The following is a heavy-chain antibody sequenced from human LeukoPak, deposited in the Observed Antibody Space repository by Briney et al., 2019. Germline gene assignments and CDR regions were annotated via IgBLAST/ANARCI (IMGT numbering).Heavy chain of an antibody. CDR3: AKTHSPYCGGDCPFDY. Sequence: GASVKVSCKASGGTFSSYTISRVRQAPGQGLEWMGRIIPVLGIANYAQKFQGRVTITADKSTSTAYMELSSLRSEDTAVYYCAKTHSPYCGGDCPFDYWGQGTLVTVSS. J-gene: IGHJ4*02. V-gene: IGHV1-69*02. CDR2: IIPVLGIA. CDR1: GGTFSSYT. D-gene: IGHD2-21*02.